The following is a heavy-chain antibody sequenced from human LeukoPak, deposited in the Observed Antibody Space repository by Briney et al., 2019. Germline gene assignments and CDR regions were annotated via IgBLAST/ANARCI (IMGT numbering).Heavy chain of an antibody. V-gene: IGHV3-23*01. CDR3: ARVSPYDYVWGSYRLNWFDP. D-gene: IGHD3-16*02. CDR1: GFTFSNYA. CDR2: INDSGGST. J-gene: IGHJ5*02. Sequence: PGGSLRLSCAASGFTFSNYAMSWVRQAPGKGLEWVSAINDSGGSTYYADSVKGRFTISRDNSKNTLYLQMNSLRAEDTAVYYCARVSPYDYVWGSYRLNWFDPWGQGTLVTVSS.